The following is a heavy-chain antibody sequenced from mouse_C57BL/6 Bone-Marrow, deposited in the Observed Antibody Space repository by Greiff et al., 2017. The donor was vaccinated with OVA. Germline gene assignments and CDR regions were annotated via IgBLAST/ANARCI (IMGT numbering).Heavy chain of an antibody. CDR1: GFTFSDYG. D-gene: IGHD2-5*01. V-gene: IGHV5-17*01. CDR2: ISSGSSTI. J-gene: IGHJ4*01. CDR3: ARTYYSNYYAMDY. Sequence: EVMLVESGGGLVKPGGSLKLSCAASGFTFSDYGMHWVRQAPEKGLEWVAYISSGSSTIYYADTVKGRFTISRDNAKITLFLQMTSLRSEDTAMYYCARTYYSNYYAMDYWGQGTSVTVSS.